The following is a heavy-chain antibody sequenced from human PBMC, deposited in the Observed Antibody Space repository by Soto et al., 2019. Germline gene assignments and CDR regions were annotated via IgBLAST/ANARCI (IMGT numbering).Heavy chain of an antibody. D-gene: IGHD4-17*01. J-gene: IGHJ5*02. V-gene: IGHV3-74*01. Sequence: EVQLVESGGGLVQPGGSLRLSCAAYGFAFSSYWMHWFRQAPGKGLVWVSRINSDGSSTSYADSVKGRFTISRDNAKNTLYLQMNSLRAEDTAVYYCARNCRGDYGDYVDWFDPWGQGTLVTVSS. CDR3: ARNCRGDYGDYVDWFDP. CDR1: GFAFSSYW. CDR2: INSDGSST.